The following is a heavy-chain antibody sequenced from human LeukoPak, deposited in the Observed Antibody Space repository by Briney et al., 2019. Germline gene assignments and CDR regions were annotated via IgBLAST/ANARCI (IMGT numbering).Heavy chain of an antibody. D-gene: IGHD6-13*01. CDR1: GGSISSSSYY. CDR3: ARSVYSTYADS. Sequence: PSETLSLTCTVSGGSISSSSYYWGWIRQPPGKGLEWIGSMYYSGSTYYNPSLKSRVTISVDTSKNQFSLKLSSVTAADTAVYYCARSVYSTYADSLGRGTLVTVSS. CDR2: MYYSGST. V-gene: IGHV4-39*01. J-gene: IGHJ4*02.